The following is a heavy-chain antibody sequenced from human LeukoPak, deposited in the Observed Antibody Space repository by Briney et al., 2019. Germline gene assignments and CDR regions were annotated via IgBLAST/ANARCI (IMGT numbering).Heavy chain of an antibody. CDR2: IKQDGSEK. Sequence: PGGSLRLSCAAAGFTFSSNWMSWVRQAPGKGLQWVANIKQDGSEKYYVDSVKGRFTISRDNAKKSLYLQMDSLRGEDTAVYYCARVWGLAVAGGEIEYWGQGTLVTVSS. CDR3: ARVWGLAVAGGEIEY. V-gene: IGHV3-7*02. D-gene: IGHD6-13*01. J-gene: IGHJ4*02. CDR1: GFTFSSNW.